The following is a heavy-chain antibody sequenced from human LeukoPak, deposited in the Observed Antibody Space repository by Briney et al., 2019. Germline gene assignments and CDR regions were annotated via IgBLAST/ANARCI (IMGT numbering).Heavy chain of an antibody. Sequence: GGSLRLSCAASGVTFSSYVMSWVRQPPGKGLEWVSGISCSGGSTCYADAVKVRFTSSGENSKNTLYLQRNSLRAEDTAVYYCATTLLRASTYMDVWGKGTTVTVSS. CDR1: GVTFSSYV. D-gene: IGHD1-1*01. V-gene: IGHV3-23*01. CDR3: ATTLLRASTYMDV. J-gene: IGHJ6*03. CDR2: ISCSGGST.